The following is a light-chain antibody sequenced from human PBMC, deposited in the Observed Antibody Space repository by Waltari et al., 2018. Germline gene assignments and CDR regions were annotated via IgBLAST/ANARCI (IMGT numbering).Light chain of an antibody. Sequence: EIMLTQSPGTLSLSPGERATLSCRASQSISRYLAWYQQKPGQAPRILIYEASRRATGTPDRFSGSGSGTDFSLTISRLEPEDFAVYYCQKYESLPATFGQGTKVEIK. J-gene: IGKJ1*01. CDR2: EAS. CDR3: QKYESLPAT. CDR1: QSISRY. V-gene: IGKV3-20*01.